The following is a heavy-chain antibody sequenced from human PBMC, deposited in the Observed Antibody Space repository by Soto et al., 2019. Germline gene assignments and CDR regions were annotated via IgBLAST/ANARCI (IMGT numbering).Heavy chain of an antibody. Sequence: SVNVSCKASGYSFTDYHIHWVRQAPGQGLEWLGRINPKSGGTSTAQKFQGWVTMTTDTSISTASMELTRLTSADTAIYYCARGDSTDCSNGVCSFFYNHDMDVWGQGTTVTVSS. D-gene: IGHD2-8*01. CDR2: INPKSGGT. J-gene: IGHJ6*02. V-gene: IGHV1-2*04. CDR3: ARGDSTDCSNGVCSFFYNHDMDV. CDR1: GYSFTDYH.